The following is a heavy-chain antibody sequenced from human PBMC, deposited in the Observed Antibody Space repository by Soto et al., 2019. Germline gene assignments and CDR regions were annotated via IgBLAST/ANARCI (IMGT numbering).Heavy chain of an antibody. CDR3: ARDPGMVRGLYGMDV. CDR2: TYYRSNWYN. V-gene: IGHV6-1*01. D-gene: IGHD3-10*01. Sequence: SQTLSLTCAISVYSVSSNSAAWNWIRQSPSRGLEWLGRTYYRSNWYNDYAVSVKSRITIKPDTSKNQFSLQLNSVTPEDTAVYYCARDPGMVRGLYGMDVWGQGTTVTVSS. CDR1: VYSVSSNSAA. J-gene: IGHJ6*02.